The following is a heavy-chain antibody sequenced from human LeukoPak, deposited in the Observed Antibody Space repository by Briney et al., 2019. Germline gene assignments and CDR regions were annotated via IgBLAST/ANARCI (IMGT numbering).Heavy chain of an antibody. V-gene: IGHV3-21*01. CDR1: GFTFSSYS. CDR3: ARDQVAVAGTVDY. J-gene: IGHJ4*02. D-gene: IGHD6-19*01. Sequence: GGSLRLSCAASGFTFSSYSMNWVRQAPGKGLEWVSSISSSSSYIYYADSVKGRFTISRDNAKNSLYLQMNSLRAEDTAIYYCARDQVAVAGTVDYWGQGTLVTVSS. CDR2: ISSSSSYI.